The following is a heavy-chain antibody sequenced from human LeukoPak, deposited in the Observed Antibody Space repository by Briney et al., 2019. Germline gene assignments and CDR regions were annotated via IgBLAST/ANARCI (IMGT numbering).Heavy chain of an antibody. D-gene: IGHD4-17*01. V-gene: IGHV4-39*01. CDR1: GGSISSSSYY. CDR2: IYYSGST. CDR3: ASSPYGGDY. J-gene: IGHJ4*02. Sequence: SGTLSLTCTVSGGSISSSSYYWGWIRQPPGKGLEWIGSIYYSGSTYYNPSLKSRVTISVDTSKNQFSLKLSSVTAADTAVYYCASSPYGGDYWGQGTLVTVSS.